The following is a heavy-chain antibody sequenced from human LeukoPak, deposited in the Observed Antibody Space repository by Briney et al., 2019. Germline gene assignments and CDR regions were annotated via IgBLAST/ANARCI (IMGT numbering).Heavy chain of an antibody. CDR2: IIPIFGTA. V-gene: IGHV1-69*06. D-gene: IGHD3-22*01. J-gene: IGHJ4*02. CDR3: ARETVDGYEP. CDR1: GGTFSSYA. Sequence: SVKVSCKASGGTFSSYAISWVRQAPGQGLEWMGGIIPIFGTANYAQKFQGRVTITADTSTSTAYMELRSLRSDDTAVYYCARETVDGYEPWGQGTLVTVSS.